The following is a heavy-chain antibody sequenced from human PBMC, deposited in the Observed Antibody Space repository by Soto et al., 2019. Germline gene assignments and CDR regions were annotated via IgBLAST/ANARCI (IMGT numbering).Heavy chain of an antibody. CDR1: GFTFSSYG. J-gene: IGHJ6*02. V-gene: IGHV3-30*18. Sequence: QVQLVESGGGVVQPGRSLRLSCAASGFTFSSYGMHWVRQAPGKGLEWVAVISYDGSNKYYADSVKGRFTISRDNSKNTLYLQMNSLRAEDTAVYYCAKDRPSASRPYYYGMDVWGQGTTVTGSS. CDR3: AKDRPSASRPYYYGMDV. CDR2: ISYDGSNK.